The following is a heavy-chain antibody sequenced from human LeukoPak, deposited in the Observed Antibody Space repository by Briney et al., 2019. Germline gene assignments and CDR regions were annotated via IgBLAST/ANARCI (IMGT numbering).Heavy chain of an antibody. CDR3: TRDRSRAEDD. J-gene: IGHJ4*02. D-gene: IGHD1-14*01. V-gene: IGHV3-7*01. CDR2: INQGGSDK. CDR1: GVTFSGHW. Sequence: GGSLRLSCAASGVTFSGHWMSWVRQAPGKGLEWVPNINQGGSDKYYVDSVKGRFTISRDNANNLLYLQMNSLRGEDTAVYYCTRDRSRAEDDWGQGTLVTVSS.